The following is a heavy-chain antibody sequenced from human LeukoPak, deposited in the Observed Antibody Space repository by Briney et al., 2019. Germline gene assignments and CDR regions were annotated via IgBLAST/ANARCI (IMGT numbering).Heavy chain of an antibody. Sequence: SETLSLTCTVSGGSISSYYWNWIRQPAGKGLEWIGRIYTSGSTNYNPSLKSRVTMSVDTSKNQFSLKRNSVTAADTAVYYCARVWRYYDGSAYSYYFDYWGQGTLVTVSS. V-gene: IGHV4-4*07. CDR1: GGSISSYY. D-gene: IGHD3-22*01. CDR3: ARVWRYYDGSAYSYYFDY. J-gene: IGHJ4*02. CDR2: IYTSGST.